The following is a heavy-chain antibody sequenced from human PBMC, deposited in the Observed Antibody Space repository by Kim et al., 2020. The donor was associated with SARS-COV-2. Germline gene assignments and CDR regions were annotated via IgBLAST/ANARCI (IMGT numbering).Heavy chain of an antibody. D-gene: IGHD1-26*01. V-gene: IGHV3-64*05. CDR2: ISANGGST. Sequence: GGSLRLSCSASGFTFSTYAMHWVRQAPGKGLEYVSAISANGGSTYYTDSVKGRFTISRDNSKNTLYVQMSSLRADDTAVYYCVRIVGATRYIDYWGQGTLVTVSS. CDR3: VRIVGATRYIDY. CDR1: GFTFSTYA. J-gene: IGHJ4*02.